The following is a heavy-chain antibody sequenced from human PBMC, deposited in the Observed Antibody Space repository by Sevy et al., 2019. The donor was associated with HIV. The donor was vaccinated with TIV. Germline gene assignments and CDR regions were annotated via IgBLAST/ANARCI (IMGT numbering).Heavy chain of an antibody. CDR2: ISYDGSNK. D-gene: IGHD3-3*01. CDR3: ARGEITIFGVYYYYGMDV. CDR1: GFTFSSYA. J-gene: IGHJ6*02. Sequence: GGSLRLSCAASGFTFSSYAMHWVRQAPGKGLEWVAVISYDGSNKYYADSVKGRFTISRDNSKNTLYLQMNSLRAEDTAVYYCARGEITIFGVYYYYGMDVWDQGTTVTVSS. V-gene: IGHV3-30-3*01.